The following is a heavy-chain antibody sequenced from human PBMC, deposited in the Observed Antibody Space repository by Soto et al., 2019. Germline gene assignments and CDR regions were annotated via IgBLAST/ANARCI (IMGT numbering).Heavy chain of an antibody. CDR2: ISWDGGST. J-gene: IGHJ6*02. D-gene: IGHD5-12*01. Sequence: EVQLVESGGVVVQPGGSLRLSCAASGFTFDDYTMHWVRQAPGKGLEWVSLISWDGGSTYYADSVKGRFTISRDNSKNSLYLQMNSLRTEDTALYYCAKDKQSGYSGYDHPPYYCYGMDVWGQGTTVTVSS. V-gene: IGHV3-43*01. CDR1: GFTFDDYT. CDR3: AKDKQSGYSGYDHPPYYCYGMDV.